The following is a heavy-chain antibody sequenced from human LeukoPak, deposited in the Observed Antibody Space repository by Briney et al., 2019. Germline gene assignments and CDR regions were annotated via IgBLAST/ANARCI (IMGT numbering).Heavy chain of an antibody. V-gene: IGHV4-34*01. Sequence: SETLSLTCAVYGRSFSRYYWSWIRQSPAKGLEWIAEIDHRGDPNYNPSVKSRVTISVDTSKNQFSLKVRSLSAADTAVYYCARGATISVTGYFDFWGQGTLVTVSS. CDR2: IDHRGDP. D-gene: IGHD2-21*02. J-gene: IGHJ4*03. CDR3: ARGATISVTGYFDF. CDR1: GRSFSRYY.